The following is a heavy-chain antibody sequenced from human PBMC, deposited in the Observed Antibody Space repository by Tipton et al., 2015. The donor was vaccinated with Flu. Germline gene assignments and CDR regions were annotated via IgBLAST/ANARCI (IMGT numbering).Heavy chain of an antibody. Sequence: LRLSCAASGFSVTNNYVTWVRQAPGKGLEWVSVIYTAGRTKSADSVKDRFVISRDIYKNMVYLQMNNLRVDDTAMYYCARDMGRGYGEWDSWGQGTLVTVSS. CDR3: ARDMGRGYGEWDS. CDR2: IYTAGRT. CDR1: GFSVTNNY. D-gene: IGHD3-10*01. V-gene: IGHV3-53*01. J-gene: IGHJ4*02.